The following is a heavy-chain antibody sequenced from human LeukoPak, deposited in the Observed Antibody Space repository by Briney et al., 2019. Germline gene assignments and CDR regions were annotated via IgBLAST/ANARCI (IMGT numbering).Heavy chain of an antibody. CDR3: ARGGCSSTSCYTRWGYFDY. V-gene: IGHV3-21*01. CDR2: ISSSSSYI. D-gene: IGHD2-2*02. J-gene: IGHJ4*02. Sequence: GSLRLSCAASGFTFSSYSMNWVRQAPGKGLEWVSSISSSSSYIYYADSVKGRFTISRDNAKNSLYLQMNSLRAEDTAVYYCARGGCSSTSCYTRWGYFDYWGQGTLVTVSS. CDR1: GFTFSSYS.